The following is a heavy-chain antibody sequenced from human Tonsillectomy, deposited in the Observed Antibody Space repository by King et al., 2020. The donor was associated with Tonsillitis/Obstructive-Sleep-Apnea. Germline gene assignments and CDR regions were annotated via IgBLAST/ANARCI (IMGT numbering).Heavy chain of an antibody. CDR1: GGSLSNYS. Sequence: QLQESGPGLVKPSETLSLTCPVSGGSLSNYSWSCILQPPGKGLEWIGFLYYSGSTHYNPSLKSRVTISIDTSKNQFSLKLRSVTAADTAVYYCPGQIAARPFDFDYWGQGTLVTVSS. D-gene: IGHD6-6*01. CDR3: PGQIAARPFDFDY. V-gene: IGHV4-59*01. CDR2: LYYSGST. J-gene: IGHJ4*02.